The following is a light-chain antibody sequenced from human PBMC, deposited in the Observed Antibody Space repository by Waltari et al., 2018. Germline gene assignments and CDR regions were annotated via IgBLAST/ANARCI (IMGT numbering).Light chain of an antibody. CDR3: QQYLQWPPAIT. Sequence: ILLTQSPATLSVSPGERATLSCRASQNIDTRLAWYQHKPDQAPRLLIYGASTRAADIPARFSGSGFGTDFSLTINSLPSEDFAVYYCQQYLQWPPAITFSPGTRLDFK. CDR1: QNIDTR. J-gene: IGKJ5*01. CDR2: GAS. V-gene: IGKV3-15*01.